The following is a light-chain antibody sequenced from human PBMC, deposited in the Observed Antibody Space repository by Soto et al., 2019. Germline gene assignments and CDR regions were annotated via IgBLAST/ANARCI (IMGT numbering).Light chain of an antibody. CDR2: AAS. V-gene: IGKV3-15*01. J-gene: IGKJ4*01. Sequence: EIILTQSPGTLSVSPGETVTLVCRASQSVSVYLAWYQQKSGQPPRLLIHAASARATGVPARFSGSGSGTEFSLTISSLQSEDFGTYYCQQYKDWPPLTFGGGTKVDIK. CDR1: QSVSVY. CDR3: QQYKDWPPLT.